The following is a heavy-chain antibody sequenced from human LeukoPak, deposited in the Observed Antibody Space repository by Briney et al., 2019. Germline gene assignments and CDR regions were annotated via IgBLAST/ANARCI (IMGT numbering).Heavy chain of an antibody. D-gene: IGHD2-2*01. J-gene: IGHJ4*02. CDR2: IYYSGST. V-gene: IGHV4-59*01. CDR3: ARDKKGSSCYDY. Sequence: SETLSLTCTVSGGSISSYYWSWIRQSPGKGLEWIGYIYYSGSTNYNPSLKGRVTISVDTSKNQFSLKLNSVTAADTAVYYCARDKKGSSCYDYWGQGTLVTVSS. CDR1: GGSISSYY.